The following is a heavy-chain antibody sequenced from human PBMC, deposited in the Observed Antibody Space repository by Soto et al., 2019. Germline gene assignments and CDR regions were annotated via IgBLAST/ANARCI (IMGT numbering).Heavy chain of an antibody. CDR2: IKSKTDGGTT. Sequence: PGGSLRLSCAASGFTFSNAWMSWVRQAPGKGLEWVGRIKSKTDGGTTDYAAPVKGRFTISRDDSKNTLYLQMNSLKTEDTAVYYCTTSPFIIAVADDYWGQGTLVTVSS. D-gene: IGHD6-19*01. CDR1: GFTFSNAW. J-gene: IGHJ4*02. V-gene: IGHV3-15*01. CDR3: TTSPFIIAVADDY.